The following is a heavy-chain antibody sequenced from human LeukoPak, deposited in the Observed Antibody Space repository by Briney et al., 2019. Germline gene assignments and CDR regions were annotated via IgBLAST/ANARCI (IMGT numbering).Heavy chain of an antibody. Sequence: SSETLSLTCDVSGGSISTTNWWTWVRQPPGGGLEWIGEVHLNGRTHYSPSLESRVTMSVDMSENHVSLPLTSVTAADTAVYYCAREGGFYRPLDYSGPGTLVIVSA. V-gene: IGHV4-4*02. CDR3: AREGGFYRPLDY. D-gene: IGHD2/OR15-2a*01. CDR2: VHLNGRT. CDR1: GGSISTTNW. J-gene: IGHJ4*02.